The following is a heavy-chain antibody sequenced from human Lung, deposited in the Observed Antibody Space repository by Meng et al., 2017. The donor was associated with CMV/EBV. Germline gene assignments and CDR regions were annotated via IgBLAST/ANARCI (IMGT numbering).Heavy chain of an antibody. D-gene: IGHD2-2*01. CDR2: IYHTGVT. CDR3: ATSPDGPAGFDY. J-gene: IGHJ4*02. Sequence: GSLRLXCGAYGGSFSGHYRSWIRQSPGKGLEWIGEIYHTGVTNYHPSLKSRVTISLDTSKMQFSLKLTSVTAADTAVSYCATSPDGPAGFDYWGQGVLVTVSS. V-gene: IGHV4-34*01. CDR1: GGSFSGHY.